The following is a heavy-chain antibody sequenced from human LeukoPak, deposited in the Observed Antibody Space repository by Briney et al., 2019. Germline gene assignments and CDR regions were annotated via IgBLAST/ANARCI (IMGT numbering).Heavy chain of an antibody. CDR2: IYYSGST. Sequence: SQTLSLTCTVSGGSISSGGYYWSWIRQPPGKGLEWIGYIYYSGSTNYNPSLKSRVTISVDTSKNQFSLKLSSVTAADTAVYYCARTPPMVRGVIIPFDYWGQGTLVTVSS. J-gene: IGHJ4*02. CDR3: ARTPPMVRGVIIPFDY. CDR1: GGSISSGGYY. D-gene: IGHD3-10*01. V-gene: IGHV4-61*08.